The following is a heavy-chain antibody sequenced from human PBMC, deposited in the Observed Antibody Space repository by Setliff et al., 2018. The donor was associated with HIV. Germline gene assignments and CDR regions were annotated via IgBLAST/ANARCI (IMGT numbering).Heavy chain of an antibody. CDR1: GFTFSSYG. CDR2: IWYDGSNK. J-gene: IGHJ4*02. D-gene: IGHD6-6*01. V-gene: IGHV3-33*01. Sequence: PGGSLRLSCAASGFTFSSYGMHWVRQAPGKGLEWVAVIWYDGSNKYYADSVKGRFTLSRDNSKNTLYLQMSSLRAEDTAVYYCARLPQDVRSSIDFWGQGTLVTVSS. CDR3: ARLPQDVRSSIDF.